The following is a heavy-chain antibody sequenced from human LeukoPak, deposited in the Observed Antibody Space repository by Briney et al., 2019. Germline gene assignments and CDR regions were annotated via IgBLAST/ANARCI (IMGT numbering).Heavy chain of an antibody. J-gene: IGHJ4*02. CDR2: IKQDGSEK. Sequence: GGSLRLSCAASGLTFSNYWLAWVRQAPGKGLAWVANIKQDGSEKYYVDSVKGRFTISRDNVRDSLYLQMNSLRAEDTAVYYCARVPGNSGWHDYWGQGTLVTVSS. V-gene: IGHV3-7*01. CDR1: GLTFSNYW. CDR3: ARVPGNSGWHDY. D-gene: IGHD6-19*01.